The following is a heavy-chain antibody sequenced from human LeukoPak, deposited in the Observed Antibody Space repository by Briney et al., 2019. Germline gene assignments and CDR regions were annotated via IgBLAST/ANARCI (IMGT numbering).Heavy chain of an antibody. CDR1: GFTVNLYW. D-gene: IGHD2-2*01. Sequence: GGSLRLSCAASGFTVNLYWMTWVRQAPGKGLEWVANIQQHGSETYYGDSVKGRFTISRDNAKNSLYLQMNSLRAEDTAVYYCATYSSSNGREFQYWGQGTLVTVSS. J-gene: IGHJ1*01. CDR3: ATYSSSNGREFQY. CDR2: IQQHGSET. V-gene: IGHV3-7*01.